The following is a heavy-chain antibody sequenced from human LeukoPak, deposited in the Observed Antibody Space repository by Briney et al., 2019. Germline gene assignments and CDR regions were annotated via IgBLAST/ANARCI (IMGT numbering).Heavy chain of an antibody. CDR3: VRYQYDSGRMFDC. CDR2: IDSGSSTI. CDR1: GFTFSTYS. J-gene: IGHJ4*02. D-gene: IGHD6-19*01. V-gene: IGHV3-48*01. Sequence: QPGGSLRLSCAASGFTFSTYSMNWVRQAPGEGLEWVSYIDSGSSTIYYADSVKGRFTVSRDNAKNSLYLQMNSLRAEDTAVYYCVRYQYDSGRMFDCWGQGTLVTVSS.